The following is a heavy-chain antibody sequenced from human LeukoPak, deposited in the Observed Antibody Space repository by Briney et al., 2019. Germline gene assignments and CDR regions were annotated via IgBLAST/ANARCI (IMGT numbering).Heavy chain of an antibody. CDR2: ISAYNGNT. V-gene: IGHV1-18*01. Sequence: ASVKVSCKASGYTFTSYGISWVRQAPGQGLEWMGWISAYNGNTNYVQKLQGRVTMTTDTSTSTAYMELRSLRSDDTAVYYCAREPLSWGRDYYYYMDVWGKGTTVTVSS. J-gene: IGHJ6*03. D-gene: IGHD7-27*01. CDR3: AREPLSWGRDYYYYMDV. CDR1: GYTFTSYG.